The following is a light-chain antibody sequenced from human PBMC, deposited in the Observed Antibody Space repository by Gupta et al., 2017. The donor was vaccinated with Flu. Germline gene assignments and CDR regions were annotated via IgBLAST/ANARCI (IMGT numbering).Light chain of an antibody. Sequence: DIQMTQSPSSLSASVGDRVTITCRASQSISSYLNWYQQKPGKAPKLLIYAASSLQSGVPSRFSGSRSGTDFTLTISSLQPEDFVTYYCQKSDSTPPYTFGQGTKLEIK. CDR1: QSISSY. CDR3: QKSDSTPPYT. V-gene: IGKV1-39*01. CDR2: AAS. J-gene: IGKJ2*01.